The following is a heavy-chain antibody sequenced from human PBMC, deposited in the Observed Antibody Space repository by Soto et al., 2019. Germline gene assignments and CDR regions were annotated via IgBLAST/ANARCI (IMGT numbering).Heavy chain of an antibody. CDR1: GFTFSNSW. D-gene: IGHD3-3*01. CDR2: INADGTST. Sequence: GGSLRLSCAASGFTFSNSWMHWVRQVSGKGLEWVSRINADGTSTSYADSVKGRFTISRDNAKNSLYLQMNSLRAEDTAVYYCARDRILKESYDFWSGYYARPPYYYYGMDVWGQGTTVTVSS. CDR3: ARDRILKESYDFWSGYYARPPYYYYGMDV. J-gene: IGHJ6*02. V-gene: IGHV3-74*01.